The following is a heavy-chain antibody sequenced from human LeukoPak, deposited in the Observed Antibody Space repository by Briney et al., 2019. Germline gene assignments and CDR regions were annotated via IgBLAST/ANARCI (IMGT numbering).Heavy chain of an antibody. CDR2: IIPIFGTA. CDR3: ARVRGPTVTAYFDY. V-gene: IGHV1-69*13. D-gene: IGHD4-17*01. CDR1: GGTFSSYA. J-gene: IGHJ4*02. Sequence: GASVKVSCTASGGTFSSYAISWVRQAPGQGLEWMGGIIPIFGTANYAQKFQGRVTITADESTSTAYMELSSLRSEDMAVYYCARVRGPTVTAYFDYWGQGTLVTVSS.